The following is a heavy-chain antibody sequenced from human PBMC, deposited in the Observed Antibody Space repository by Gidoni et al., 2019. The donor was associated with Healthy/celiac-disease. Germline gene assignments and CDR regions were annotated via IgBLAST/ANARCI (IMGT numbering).Heavy chain of an antibody. CDR2: IYYSGST. CDR3: AREVTMIVVDSGGLNAFDI. Sequence: QVQLQESGPGLVKPSQTLSLTCTVSGGSISSGGYYWSWIRQHPGKGLEWIGYIYYSGSTYYNPSLKSRVTISVDTSKNQFSLKLSSVTAADTAVYYCAREVTMIVVDSGGLNAFDIWGQGTMVTVSS. J-gene: IGHJ3*02. D-gene: IGHD3-22*01. V-gene: IGHV4-31*03. CDR1: GGSISSGGYY.